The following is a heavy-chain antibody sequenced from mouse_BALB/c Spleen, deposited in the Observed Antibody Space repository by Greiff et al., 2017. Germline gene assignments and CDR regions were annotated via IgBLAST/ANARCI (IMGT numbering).Heavy chain of an antibody. CDR2: ISSGSSTI. D-gene: IGHD2-5*01. V-gene: IGHV5-17*02. Sequence: EVQVVESGGGLVQPGGSRKLSCAASGFTFSSFGMHWVRQAPEKGLEWVAYISSGSSTIYYADTVKGRFTISRDNPKNTLFLQMTSLRSEDTAMLYYGRGASKYPVWFAYWGQGTLVTVSA. CDR1: GFTFSSFG. J-gene: IGHJ3*01. CDR3: GRGASKYPVWFAY.